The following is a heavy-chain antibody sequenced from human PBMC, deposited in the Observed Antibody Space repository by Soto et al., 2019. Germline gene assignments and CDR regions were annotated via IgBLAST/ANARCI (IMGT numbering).Heavy chain of an antibody. Sequence: GESLKISCKGSVYSFSNYWIAWVRQMPGKGLEWMGIIFPADSDTKYSPSFQGQVTISADKSISTAYLQWSSLKASDTAMYYCASSVVVPSTMNYFDYWGQGSLVTVSS. V-gene: IGHV5-51*01. CDR3: ASSVVVPSTMNYFDY. CDR2: IFPADSDT. CDR1: VYSFSNYW. J-gene: IGHJ4*02. D-gene: IGHD2-15*01.